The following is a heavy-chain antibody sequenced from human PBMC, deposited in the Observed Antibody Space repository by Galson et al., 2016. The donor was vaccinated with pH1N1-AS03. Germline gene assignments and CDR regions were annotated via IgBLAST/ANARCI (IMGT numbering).Heavy chain of an antibody. CDR1: GFTFSGYG. D-gene: IGHD3-22*01. CDR3: AREALPDYYHSSGPIDY. Sequence: SLRLSCAASGFTFSGYGMHWVRQAPGKGLEWVAVIWYDGSNKYYADSMKGRFTISRDNSKNTLYLQMNSLRAEDTAVYYCAREALPDYYHSSGPIDYWGQGTLVTVSS. V-gene: IGHV3-33*01. CDR2: IWYDGSNK. J-gene: IGHJ4*02.